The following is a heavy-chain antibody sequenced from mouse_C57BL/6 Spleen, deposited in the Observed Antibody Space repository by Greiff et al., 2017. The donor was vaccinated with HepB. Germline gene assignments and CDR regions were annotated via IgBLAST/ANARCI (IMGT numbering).Heavy chain of an antibody. CDR1: GYTFTDYE. CDR3: IYDYGN. Sequence: QVQLQHSGAELVRPGASVTLSCKASGYTFTDYEMHWVKQTPVHGLEWIGAIDPETGGTAYNQKFKGKAILTADKSSSTAYMELRSLTSEDSAVYYCIYDYGNWGQGTTLTVSS. J-gene: IGHJ2*01. V-gene: IGHV1-15*01. CDR2: IDPETGGT. D-gene: IGHD2-4*01.